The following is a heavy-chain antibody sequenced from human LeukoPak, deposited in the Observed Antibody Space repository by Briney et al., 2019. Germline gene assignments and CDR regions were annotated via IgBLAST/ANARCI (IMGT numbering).Heavy chain of an antibody. CDR2: IGRGGDDK. CDR3: ATDIRAVGDSRYFDY. Sequence: GGTLTLSCAGSGFIFSDYYMSWIRQSPGKGLEWLSHIGRGGDDKNYADSVKGRFTISRDNAKNSVFLQMNSLRIENTAIYYCATDIRAVGDSRYFDYWGQGALVTVSS. V-gene: IGHV3-11*01. D-gene: IGHD1-26*01. J-gene: IGHJ4*02. CDR1: GFIFSDYY.